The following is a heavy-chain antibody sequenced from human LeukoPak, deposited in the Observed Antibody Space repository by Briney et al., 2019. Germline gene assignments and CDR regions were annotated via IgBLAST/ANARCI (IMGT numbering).Heavy chain of an antibody. CDR1: GGSFSGYY. D-gene: IGHD2-2*01. CDR2: INHSGST. CDR3: ARAQPTASRLANLRY. V-gene: IGHV4-34*01. Sequence: KPSETLSLTCAVYGGSFSGYYWSWIGQPPGKGLEWIGEINHSGSTNYNPSLKSRVTISVDTSKNQFSLKLSSVTAADTAVYYCARAQPTASRLANLRYWGQGTLVTVSS. J-gene: IGHJ4*02.